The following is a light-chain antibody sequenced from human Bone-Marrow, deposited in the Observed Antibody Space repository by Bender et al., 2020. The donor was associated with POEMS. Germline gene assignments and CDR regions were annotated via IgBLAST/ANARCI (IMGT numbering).Light chain of an antibody. Sequence: QSALTQPASVSGSPGQSITISCTGTSSDIGGYNYISWYQHHPGKAPKLMIFDVINRPSGVSNRFSGSKSGNTASLTITGLQAEDEADYYCTSYTSTITWVFGGGTKVTVL. J-gene: IGLJ3*02. CDR2: DVI. V-gene: IGLV2-14*03. CDR1: SSDIGGYNY. CDR3: TSYTSTITWV.